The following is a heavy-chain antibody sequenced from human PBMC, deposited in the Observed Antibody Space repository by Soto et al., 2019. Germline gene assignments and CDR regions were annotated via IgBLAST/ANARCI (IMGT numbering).Heavy chain of an antibody. Sequence: GESLKISCTGSGYTFTTYWIGWVRQMPGEGLEWMGIIYPGDSDTRYSPSFQGQVTISADKSISTAYLQWSSLKASDTAMYYCARRGYDYYYGMDVWGQGTKVTVYS. CDR2: IYPGDSDT. V-gene: IGHV5-51*01. CDR3: ARRGYDYYYGMDV. J-gene: IGHJ6*02. CDR1: GYTFTTYW.